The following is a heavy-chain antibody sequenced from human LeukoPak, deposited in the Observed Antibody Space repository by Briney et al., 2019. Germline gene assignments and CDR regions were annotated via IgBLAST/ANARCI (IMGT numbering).Heavy chain of an antibody. CDR2: ISYDGSNK. CDR1: GFTFSSYG. J-gene: IGHJ4*02. Sequence: GGSLRLSCAACGFTFSSYGMHGVRQARGKGLEGVAVISYDGSNKYYADSVKGRFTISRDNSKNTLYLQMNSLRAEDTAVYYCAKERRGYDWRVFDYWGQGTLVTVSS. V-gene: IGHV3-30*18. D-gene: IGHD5-12*01. CDR3: AKERRGYDWRVFDY.